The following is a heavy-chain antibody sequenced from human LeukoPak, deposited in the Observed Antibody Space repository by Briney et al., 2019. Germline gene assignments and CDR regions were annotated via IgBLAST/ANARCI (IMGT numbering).Heavy chain of an antibody. Sequence: ASVKVSCKASGYTFTSYDINWVRQATGQGLAWMGWMNPNIGNTGYAQKFQGRVTITRNTSISTAYMELSSLRSEDTAVYYCARMVGYYGMDVWGQGNTVTVSS. CDR2: MNPNIGNT. D-gene: IGHD2-15*01. CDR1: GYTFTSYD. V-gene: IGHV1-8*01. J-gene: IGHJ6*02. CDR3: ARMVGYYGMDV.